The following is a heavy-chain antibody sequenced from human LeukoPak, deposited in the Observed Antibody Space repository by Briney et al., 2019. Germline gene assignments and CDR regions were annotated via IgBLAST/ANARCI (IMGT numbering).Heavy chain of an antibody. CDR2: IYTSGST. J-gene: IGHJ3*02. CDR3: ARVRGYYDSSGYYPDAFDI. CDR1: GGSISSYY. D-gene: IGHD3-22*01. V-gene: IGHV4-4*07. Sequence: PSETLSLTCTVSGGSISSYYWSWIRQPAGKGLEWIGRIYTSGSTNYNPSLKSRVTMSVDTSKNQFSLTLSSVTAADTAVYYCARVRGYYDSSGYYPDAFDIWGQGTMVTVSS.